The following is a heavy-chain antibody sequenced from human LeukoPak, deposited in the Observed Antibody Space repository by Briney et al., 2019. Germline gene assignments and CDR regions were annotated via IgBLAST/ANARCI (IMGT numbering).Heavy chain of an antibody. Sequence: ASVKLSCKASGYTCTGYYMHWVRQAPGQGLEWMGWINPDSGGTKYAQKFQGRVSMTRDTSSSTAYMELSRLRSDDTAGYYCARARDFWSGFYPVDYWGQGTLVTVSS. CDR3: ARARDFWSGFYPVDY. J-gene: IGHJ4*02. V-gene: IGHV1-2*02. CDR1: GYTCTGYY. D-gene: IGHD3-3*01. CDR2: INPDSGGT.